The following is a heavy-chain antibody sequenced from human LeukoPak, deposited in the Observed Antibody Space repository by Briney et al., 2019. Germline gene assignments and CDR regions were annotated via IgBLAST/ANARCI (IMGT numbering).Heavy chain of an antibody. CDR3: SGHRRRYGSEY. D-gene: IGHD3-10*01. CDR2: VYYRGST. V-gene: IGHV4-59*08. J-gene: IGHJ1*01. CDR1: VASFEHFF. Sequence: SETLSLTCTVSVASFEHFFWSWIRQPPGEGLEWIGYVYYRGSTDYNSSLKSRLAITADTSKNQFSRNRMSVTAAETARYYCSGHRRRYGSEYWGQGNLVSVSS.